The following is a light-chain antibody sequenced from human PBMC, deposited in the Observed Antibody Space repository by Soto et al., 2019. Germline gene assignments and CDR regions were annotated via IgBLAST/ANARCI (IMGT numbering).Light chain of an antibody. CDR1: TSNIEENS. CDR2: DDY. V-gene: IGLV1-44*01. Sequence: QSVLTQPPSASGTTGQRVTISCSGSTSNIEENSVTWYQRLPGTAPKVLIYDDYQRPSGVPDRFSGSKSGTSASLAISDLQSEDEGDYYCTAWDDSLNAWLFGGGTKLTVL. J-gene: IGLJ3*02. CDR3: TAWDDSLNAWL.